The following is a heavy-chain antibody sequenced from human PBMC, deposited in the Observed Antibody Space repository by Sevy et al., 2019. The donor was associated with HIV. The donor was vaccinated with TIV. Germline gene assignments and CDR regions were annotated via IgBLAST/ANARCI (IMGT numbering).Heavy chain of an antibody. J-gene: IGHJ4*02. V-gene: IGHV3-7*01. D-gene: IGHD3-16*01. Sequence: GGSLRLSCAASGFRFTDYWMSWVRQTPGKGLEWVATIKQDESEKYYVDSVKGRFVISRDNGKTSVSLQMNGLRVEDTAVYYCAREVGGFNWRPYYFDSWGQGTLVTVSS. CDR3: AREVGGFNWRPYYFDS. CDR1: GFRFTDYW. CDR2: IKQDESEK.